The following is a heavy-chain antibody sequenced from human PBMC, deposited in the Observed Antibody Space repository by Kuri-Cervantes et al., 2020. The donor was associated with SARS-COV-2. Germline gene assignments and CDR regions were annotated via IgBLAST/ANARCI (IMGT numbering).Heavy chain of an antibody. Sequence: SGPTLVKPTQTLTLTCTFSGFSLSTSGVGVGWIRQPPGKALEWLALIYWNDDKRYSPSLKSRLTITKDTSKNQVVLTMTNMDPVDTATYYCAHSGGPGFGGYFDLWGQGTMVTVSS. V-gene: IGHV2-5*01. J-gene: IGHJ3*01. CDR3: AHSGGPGFGGYFDL. CDR1: GFSLSTSGVG. D-gene: IGHD3-16*01. CDR2: IYWNDDK.